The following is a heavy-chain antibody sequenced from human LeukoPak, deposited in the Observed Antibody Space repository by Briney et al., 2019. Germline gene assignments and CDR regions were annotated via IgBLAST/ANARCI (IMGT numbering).Heavy chain of an antibody. CDR1: GGSISSYY. CDR3: ASTYSSSWYGGAFDI. Sequence: SETLSLTCTVSGGSISSYYWSWIRQPPGKGLEWIGYIYYSGSTNYNPSLKSRVTISVDTSENQFSLKLSSVTAADTAVYYCASTYSSSWYGGAFDIWGQGTMVTVSS. V-gene: IGHV4-59*08. CDR2: IYYSGST. J-gene: IGHJ3*02. D-gene: IGHD6-13*01.